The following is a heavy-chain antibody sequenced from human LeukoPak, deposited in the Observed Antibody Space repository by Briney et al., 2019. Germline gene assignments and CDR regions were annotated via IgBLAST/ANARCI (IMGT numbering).Heavy chain of an antibody. CDR1: GGSFSGYY. D-gene: IGHD3-10*01. J-gene: IGHJ3*02. Sequence: PSETLSLTCAVYGGSFSGYYWSWIRQPPGKGLEWIGEINHSGSTNYNPSLKSRVTISVDTSKIQFSLKLSSVTAVDTAVYYCARLPPVRDAFDIWGQGTMVTVSS. V-gene: IGHV4-34*01. CDR2: INHSGST. CDR3: ARLPPVRDAFDI.